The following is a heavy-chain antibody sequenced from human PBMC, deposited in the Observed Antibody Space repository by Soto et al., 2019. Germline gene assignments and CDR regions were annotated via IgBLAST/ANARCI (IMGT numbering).Heavy chain of an antibody. V-gene: IGHV3-30-3*01. CDR1: GFTFSSYA. J-gene: IGHJ4*02. CDR2: ISYDGSNK. CDR3: ARDNGGFITMIGYYFDY. D-gene: IGHD3-22*01. Sequence: GGSLRLSCAASGFTFSSYAMHWVRQAPGKGLEWVAVISYDGSNKYYADSVKGRFTISRDNSKNTLYLQMNSLRAEDTAVYYCARDNGGFITMIGYYFDYWGQGTLVTGSA.